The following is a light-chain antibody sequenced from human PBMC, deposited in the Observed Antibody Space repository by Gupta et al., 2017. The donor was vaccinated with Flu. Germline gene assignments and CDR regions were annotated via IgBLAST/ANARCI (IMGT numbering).Light chain of an antibody. CDR3: SSYTSSSTSYV. V-gene: IGLV2-14*01. CDR2: EVS. J-gene: IGLJ1*01. Sequence: QSALTQPASVSGSPGQSITISCPGTSSDVGGYNYVSLYQQHPGKAPKLMMYEVSNRPSGVSNRFSGSKSGNTASLTISGLQAEDEADYYCSSYTSSSTSYVFGTGTKVTVL. CDR1: SSDVGGYNY.